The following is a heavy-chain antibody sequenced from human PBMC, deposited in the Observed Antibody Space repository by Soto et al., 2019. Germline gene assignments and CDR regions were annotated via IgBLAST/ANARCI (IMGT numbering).Heavy chain of an antibody. Sequence: SETLSLTCAVSGGSISSGGYSWSWTRQPPGKGLEWIGYIYHSGSTYYNPSLKSRVTISVDRSKNQFSPKLSSVTAADTAVYYCARGFDYYGSGTPPTWFDPWGQGTLVTVSS. CDR1: GGSISSGGYS. D-gene: IGHD3-10*01. V-gene: IGHV4-30-2*01. J-gene: IGHJ5*02. CDR2: IYHSGST. CDR3: ARGFDYYGSGTPPTWFDP.